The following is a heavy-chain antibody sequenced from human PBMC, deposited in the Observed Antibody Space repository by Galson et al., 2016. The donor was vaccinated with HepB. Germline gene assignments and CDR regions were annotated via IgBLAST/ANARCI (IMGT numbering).Heavy chain of an antibody. J-gene: IGHJ4*02. CDR3: ARISTSSGWALGC. Sequence: PALVKPTQTLTLTCTFSGFSLSTSGMRVSWIRQPPGKALEWLARIDWDDDKFYSTSLKTRLTISKDTSKNQVVLTMTNMDPVDTATYYCARISTSSGWALGCGGRGTLIIVSS. CDR2: IDWDDDK. D-gene: IGHD3-22*01. CDR1: GFSLSTSGMR. V-gene: IGHV2-70*04.